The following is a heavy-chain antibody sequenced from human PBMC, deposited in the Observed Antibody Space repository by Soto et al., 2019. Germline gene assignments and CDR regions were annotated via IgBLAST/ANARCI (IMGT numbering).Heavy chain of an antibody. CDR1: GGSISSGGYY. Sequence: QVQLQESGPGLVKPSQTLSLTCTVSGGSISSGGYYWSWIRQHPGKGLEWIGYIYYSGSTYYNPSLKSRVTISVDTSKNQFSLKLSSVTAADTAEYYCARDVVDTAMFDYYYYGMDVWGQGTTVTVSS. J-gene: IGHJ6*02. CDR3: ARDVVDTAMFDYYYYGMDV. D-gene: IGHD5-18*01. CDR2: IYYSGST. V-gene: IGHV4-31*03.